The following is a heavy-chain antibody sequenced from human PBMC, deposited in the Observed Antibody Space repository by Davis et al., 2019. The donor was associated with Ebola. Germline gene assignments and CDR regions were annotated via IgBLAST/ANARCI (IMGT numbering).Heavy chain of an antibody. V-gene: IGHV4-61*03. J-gene: IGHJ5*02. D-gene: IGHD1-1*01. CDR3: ARGTWWGRVNWYADR. CDR1: GASVTSGTSY. Sequence: PSETLSLTCTVSGASVTSGTSYWTWIRQSPGKGLEWIGYIYSSGSTNYNPSLNSRVSTSIDTSKNHFSLRLNSVTAADTAVYYCARGTWWGRVNWYADRWGQGTLVTVSS. CDR2: IYSSGST.